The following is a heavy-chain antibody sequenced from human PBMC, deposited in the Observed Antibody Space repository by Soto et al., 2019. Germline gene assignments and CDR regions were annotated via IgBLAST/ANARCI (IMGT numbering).Heavy chain of an antibody. V-gene: IGHV3-30*18. J-gene: IGHJ6*02. D-gene: IGHD5-12*01. CDR2: ISYDGSNK. CDR3: AKDQGVATAPPYSYYGMDV. CDR1: GFTFSSYG. Sequence: QVQLVESGGGVVQPGRSLRLSCAASGFTFSSYGMHWVRQAPGKGLEWVAVISYDGSNKYYADSVKGRFTISRDNSKKTLYLQMNSLRAEDTAVYYCAKDQGVATAPPYSYYGMDVWGQGTTVTVSS.